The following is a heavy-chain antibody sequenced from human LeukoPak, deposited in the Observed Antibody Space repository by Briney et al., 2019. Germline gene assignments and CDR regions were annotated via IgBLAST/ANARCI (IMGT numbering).Heavy chain of an antibody. V-gene: IGHV1-18*01. CDR1: GYTFASYG. Sequence: ASVKVSCKASGYTFASYGISWVRQAPGQGLEWMGWISAYNGNTNYAQKLQGRVTMTTDTSTSTAYMELRSLRSDDTAVYYCARAISSWYYFDYWGQGTLVTVSS. D-gene: IGHD6-13*01. CDR2: ISAYNGNT. J-gene: IGHJ4*02. CDR3: ARAISSWYYFDY.